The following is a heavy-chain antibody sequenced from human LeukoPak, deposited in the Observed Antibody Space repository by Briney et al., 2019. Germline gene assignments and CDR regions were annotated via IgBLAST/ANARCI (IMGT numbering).Heavy chain of an antibody. J-gene: IGHJ6*03. CDR3: ARDDLTGYYAHYYMDV. CDR1: GGTFSSYA. V-gene: IGHV1-69*05. D-gene: IGHD3-9*01. CDR2: IIPIFGTA. Sequence: SVKVSCKGSGGTFSSYAISWVRQAPGQGLEWMGRIIPIFGTANYAQKFQGRVTITTDESTSTAYMELSSLRSEDTAVYYCARDDLTGYYAHYYMDVWGKGTTVTVSS.